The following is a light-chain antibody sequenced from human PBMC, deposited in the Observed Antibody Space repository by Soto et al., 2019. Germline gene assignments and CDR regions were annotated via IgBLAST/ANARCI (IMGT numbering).Light chain of an antibody. J-gene: IGKJ1*01. CDR2: KSS. CDR3: PQFNTSQWT. V-gene: IGKV1-5*03. Sequence: DIQMTQSPSTLSASEGDRVTISCRASQSVSIWLAWYQQKPGRAPKLLIYKSSILESGVPSRFRCSGSGKELAVTISSLQPDDFATYHCPQFNTSQWTFGQGTKVDIK. CDR1: QSVSIW.